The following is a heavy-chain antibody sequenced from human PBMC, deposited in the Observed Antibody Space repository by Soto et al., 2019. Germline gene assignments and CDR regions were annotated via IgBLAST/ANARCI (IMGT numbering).Heavy chain of an antibody. D-gene: IGHD6-13*01. J-gene: IGHJ6*02. CDR2: INHSGST. Sequence: PSETLSLTCAVYGLSFSGYYWSWIRQPPGKGLEWIGEINHSGSTNYNPSLKSRVTISVDTSKNQFSLKLSSVTAADTAVYYCARPIAAYYGMDVWGQGTTVTVSS. CDR1: GLSFSGYY. CDR3: ARPIAAYYGMDV. V-gene: IGHV4-34*01.